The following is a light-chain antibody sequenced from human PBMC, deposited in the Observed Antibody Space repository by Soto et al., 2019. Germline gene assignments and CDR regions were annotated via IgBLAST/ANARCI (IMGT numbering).Light chain of an antibody. J-gene: IGKJ1*01. Sequence: DIVMTQSPDSLAVSLGERATINCKSSQSVLYSSNNKNYLAWYQQKPGQPPKLLIYWASTRESGVPDRFSGSGSGTDFTLTISSLQAEDVAVYYCQQYYSTLTWTFGQGTKV. CDR2: WAS. CDR3: QQYYSTLTWT. CDR1: QSVLYSSNNKNY. V-gene: IGKV4-1*01.